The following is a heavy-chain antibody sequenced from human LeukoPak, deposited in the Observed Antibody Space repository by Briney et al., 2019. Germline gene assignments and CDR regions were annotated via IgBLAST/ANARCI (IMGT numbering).Heavy chain of an antibody. D-gene: IGHD3-10*01. V-gene: IGHV3-23*01. CDR3: AITRVRRSYNMDV. J-gene: IGHJ6*02. Sequence: GGSLRVSCVASGFTFTSYAMTWVRQAPGKGLEWVSGISNSGSSTYYADSVKGRFTISRDNSKNTLYLQLSSLRAEDTAVYYCAITRVRRSYNMDVWGQGGTVTVSS. CDR1: GFTFTSYA. CDR2: ISNSGSST.